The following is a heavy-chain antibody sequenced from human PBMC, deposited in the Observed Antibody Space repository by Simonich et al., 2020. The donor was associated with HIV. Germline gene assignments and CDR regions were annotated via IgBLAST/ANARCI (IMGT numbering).Heavy chain of an antibody. J-gene: IGHJ3*02. V-gene: IGHV3-7*01. CDR3: ARDRGYDAFDI. CDR1: GFTFSSSW. Sequence: EVQLVESGGGLVQPGGSLRLSCAASGFTFSSSWMTWVRQAPVQGLEWVANIKEDGSEKYYVDSVKGRFTISRDNAKNSLDLQMNSLRVEDTAVYYCARDRGYDAFDIWGLGTTVTVSS. D-gene: IGHD3-10*01. CDR2: IKEDGSEK.